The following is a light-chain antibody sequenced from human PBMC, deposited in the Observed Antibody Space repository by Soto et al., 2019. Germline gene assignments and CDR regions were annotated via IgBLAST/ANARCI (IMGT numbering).Light chain of an antibody. V-gene: IGLV2-23*01. CDR2: EGS. CDR1: SSDVGSYNL. CDR3: CSYAGSSTPHDV. Sequence: QSALTQPASVSGSPGQSITISCTGTSSDVGSYNLVSWYQQHPGKAPKLMIYEGSKRPSGVSNRFSGSKSGNTASLTISGLQAEDEADYYCCSYAGSSTPHDVFGTGTKVTVL. J-gene: IGLJ1*01.